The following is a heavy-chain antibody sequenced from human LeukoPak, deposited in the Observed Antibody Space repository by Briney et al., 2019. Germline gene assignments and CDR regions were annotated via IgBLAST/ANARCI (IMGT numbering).Heavy chain of an antibody. Sequence: EASVKVSCKASGYTFIAYYMHWVRQAPGQGLEWMGWINPNSGGTNYAQKFQGRVTMTRDTSISTAYMDLSRLRSDDTAVHYCARGMGVLVPAATWFDPWGQGTLVTVSS. CDR3: ARGMGVLVPAATWFDP. J-gene: IGHJ5*02. V-gene: IGHV1-2*02. D-gene: IGHD2-2*01. CDR1: GYTFIAYY. CDR2: INPNSGGT.